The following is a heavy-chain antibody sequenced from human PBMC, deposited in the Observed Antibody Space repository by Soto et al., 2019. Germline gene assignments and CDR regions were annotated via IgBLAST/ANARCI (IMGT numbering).Heavy chain of an antibody. CDR2: ISSSSSTI. D-gene: IGHD3-22*01. CDR3: ASDSKAYYYDSSGYPFDY. J-gene: IGHJ4*02. Sequence: PGGSLRLSCAASGFTFSSYSMNWVRQAPGKGLEWVSYISSSSSTIYYADSVKGRFTISRDNAKNSLYLQMNSLRAEDTAVYYCASDSKAYYYDSSGYPFDYWGQGTLVTVSS. V-gene: IGHV3-48*01. CDR1: GFTFSSYS.